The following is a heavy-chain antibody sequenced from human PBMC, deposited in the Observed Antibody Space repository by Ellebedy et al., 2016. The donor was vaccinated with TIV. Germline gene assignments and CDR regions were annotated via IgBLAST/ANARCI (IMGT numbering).Heavy chain of an antibody. CDR3: ARDLDKSSGWYGGAAY. D-gene: IGHD6-19*01. CDR2: FSYDGSNE. J-gene: IGHJ4*02. Sequence: GESLKISCTASGFTFTSYSMHWVRQAPGKGLEWVAAFSYDGSNEYYADSVKGRFTISRDNSMTTLYLEMNSLRAEDTAVYYCARDLDKSSGWYGGAAYWGQGTLVTVSS. V-gene: IGHV3-30*03. CDR1: GFTFTSYS.